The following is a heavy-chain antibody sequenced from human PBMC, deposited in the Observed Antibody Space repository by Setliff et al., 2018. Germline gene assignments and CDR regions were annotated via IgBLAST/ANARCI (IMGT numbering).Heavy chain of an antibody. CDR3: RFWSGYLKNDF. CDR2: IYHRGRT. J-gene: IGHJ4*02. Sequence: LSLTCDVSGISITSGHYWGWIRQPPGKGLEWIATIYHRGRTYYNPSLDSRVTISLDTSKNQYSLRLSSVTAANTAVYYCRFWSGYLKNDFWGQGTLVTVSS. D-gene: IGHD3-3*01. CDR1: GISITSGHY. V-gene: IGHV4-38-2*01.